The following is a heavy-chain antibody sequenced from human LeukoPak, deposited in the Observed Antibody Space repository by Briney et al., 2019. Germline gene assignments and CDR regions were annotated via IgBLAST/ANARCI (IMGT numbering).Heavy chain of an antibody. CDR2: VIPIFGTA. J-gene: IGHJ4*02. CDR1: GGTFSSYA. D-gene: IGHD5-18*01. V-gene: IGHV1-69*13. CDR3: ARDKDTAMAFDY. Sequence: GASVKVSCKASGGTFSSYAISWVRQAPGQGLEWMGGVIPIFGTANYAQKFQGRVTITADESTSTAYTELSSLRSEDTAVYYCARDKDTAMAFDYWGQGTLVTVSS.